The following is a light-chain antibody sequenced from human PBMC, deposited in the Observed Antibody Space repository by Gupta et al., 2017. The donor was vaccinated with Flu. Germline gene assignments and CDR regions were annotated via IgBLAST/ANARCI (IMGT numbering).Light chain of an antibody. Sequence: SIGSATVDWYQQVPGMAPKLLIFANNQRPAGVPGRFSGSKSGTSASLAISGLQPDDEADYYCATWIDALSGPVFGGGTKLVVL. CDR2: ANN. V-gene: IGLV1-44*01. CDR1: SIGSAT. CDR3: ATWIDALSGPV. J-gene: IGLJ2*01.